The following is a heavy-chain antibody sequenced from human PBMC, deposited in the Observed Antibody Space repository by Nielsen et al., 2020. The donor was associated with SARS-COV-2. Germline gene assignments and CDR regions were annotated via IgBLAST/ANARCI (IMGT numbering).Heavy chain of an antibody. CDR1: DYTFINYN. CDR2: ISPSNGNT. V-gene: IGHV1-18*04. Sequence: ASVKVSCKASDYTFINYNINWVRQAPGQGLEWMGWISPSNGNTNYAQIFQDRVAMTADTSSRTAYMELRSLRSDDTAVYYCARLYSGYDWGFDYWGQGTLVTVSS. D-gene: IGHD5-12*01. CDR3: ARLYSGYDWGFDY. J-gene: IGHJ4*02.